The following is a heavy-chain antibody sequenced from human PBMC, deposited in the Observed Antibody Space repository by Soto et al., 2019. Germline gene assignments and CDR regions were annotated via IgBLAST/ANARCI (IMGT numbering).Heavy chain of an antibody. Sequence: GGSRRRSWVASEFAFSTYVMSWVGQAPGQGLEWVSGINAGGRGAYYADSVKGRFIISRDNSKNTLFLQMNSLRAEDTAVYYCAKDRGCSSATCYQADWGRGTLVTVSS. J-gene: IGHJ4*02. CDR3: AKDRGCSSATCYQAD. D-gene: IGHD2-2*01. CDR1: EFAFSTYV. CDR2: INAGGRGA. V-gene: IGHV3-23*01.